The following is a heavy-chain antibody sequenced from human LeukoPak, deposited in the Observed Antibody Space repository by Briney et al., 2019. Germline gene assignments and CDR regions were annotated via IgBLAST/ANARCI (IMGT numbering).Heavy chain of an antibody. CDR3: ARQGYCSSTSCYPSYYYGMDV. D-gene: IGHD2-2*01. CDR1: GGSISSYY. CDR2: IYYSGST. V-gene: IGHV4-59*08. J-gene: IGHJ6*02. Sequence: SETLSLTCTVSGGSISSYYWSWIRQPPGKGLEWIGYIYYSGSTNYNPSLKRRVTISVDTSKNQFSLKLSSVTAADTAVYYCARQGYCSSTSCYPSYYYGMDVWGQGTTVTVSS.